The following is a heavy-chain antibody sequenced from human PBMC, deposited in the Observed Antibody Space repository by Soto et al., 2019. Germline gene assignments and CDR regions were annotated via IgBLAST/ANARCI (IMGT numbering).Heavy chain of an antibody. CDR2: IIPVFGRV. V-gene: IGHV1-69*01. CDR1: GGSFSSRA. Sequence: QVQLVQSGPEVKKTGTSVKVSCKASGGSFSSRAISWVRQAPGQGLEWMGGIIPVFGRVDYAEKFQDRVTISADDCTGIAYMGPSRLKSEDTARYYCANARGGTFLGYHGMDIWGQGTTVSVSS. J-gene: IGHJ6*02. CDR3: ANARGGTFLGYHGMDI. D-gene: IGHD3-16*01.